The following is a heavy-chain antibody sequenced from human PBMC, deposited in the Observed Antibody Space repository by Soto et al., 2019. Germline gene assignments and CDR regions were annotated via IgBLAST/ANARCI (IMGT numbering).Heavy chain of an antibody. CDR1: EFTFSSYA. CDR2: ISGSGGST. CDR3: AKFPMVYDSSGYLDY. D-gene: IGHD3-22*01. J-gene: IGHJ4*02. Sequence: GGSLRLSCAASEFTFSSYAMSWVRQAPGKGLEWVSAISGSGGSTYYADSVKGRFTISRDNSKNTLYLQMNSLRAEDTAVYYCAKFPMVYDSSGYLDYWGQGTLVTVSS. V-gene: IGHV3-23*01.